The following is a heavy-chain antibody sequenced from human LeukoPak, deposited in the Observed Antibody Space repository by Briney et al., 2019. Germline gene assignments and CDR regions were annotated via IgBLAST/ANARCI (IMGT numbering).Heavy chain of an antibody. CDR2: INHSGST. V-gene: IGHV4-34*01. Sequence: SETLSLTCAVYGGSFSGYYWSWIRQPPGKGVGWIGEINHSGSTNYNPSLKSRVTISVDTSKNQFSLKLSSVTAADTAVYYCARGLSRSSGHNWFDPWGQGTLVTVSS. CDR3: ARGLSRSSGHNWFDP. D-gene: IGHD6-25*01. J-gene: IGHJ5*02. CDR1: GGSFSGYY.